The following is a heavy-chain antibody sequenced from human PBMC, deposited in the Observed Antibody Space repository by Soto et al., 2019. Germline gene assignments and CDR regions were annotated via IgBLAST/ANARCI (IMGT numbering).Heavy chain of an antibody. CDR1: GDSISRSYW. CDR2: IYHSGST. Sequence: QVQLQESGPGLVKPSGTLSLTCAVSGDSISRSYWWSWVRQLPGKGLEWIGEIYHSGSTIYNPSLRSRVTLSVDKSKNEFSLKMSSVTDADTAVYYCTSKFGQLLADAFDIWGKGTMVTVSS. CDR3: TSKFGQLLADAFDI. D-gene: IGHD3-10*01. V-gene: IGHV4-4*02. J-gene: IGHJ3*02.